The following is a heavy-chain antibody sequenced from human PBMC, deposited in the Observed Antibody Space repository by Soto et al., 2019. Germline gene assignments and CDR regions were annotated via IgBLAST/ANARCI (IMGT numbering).Heavy chain of an antibody. V-gene: IGHV2-5*02. J-gene: IGHJ4*02. CDR3: AHRQRTVYFDY. D-gene: IGHD4-17*01. Sequence: QITLKESGPTLVKPTQTLTLTCTFSGFSLSTSGVGVGWIREPPGKALEWLALIYWDDDKRYSPSLKSRLTITEDTSKNQVVLTMTNMDPVDTATYYCAHRQRTVYFDYWGQRTLVTVSS. CDR2: IYWDDDK. CDR1: GFSLSTSGVG.